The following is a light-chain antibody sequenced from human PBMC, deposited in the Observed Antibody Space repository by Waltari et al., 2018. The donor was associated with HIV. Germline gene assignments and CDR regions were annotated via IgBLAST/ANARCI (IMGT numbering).Light chain of an antibody. CDR2: KDN. J-gene: IGLJ2*01. CDR3: QSADNTGSIL. CDR1: ALPNQY. V-gene: IGLV3-25*03. Sequence: SHELTQPPSVSVSPGQTARLTCSGDALPNQYAYWYQQKPDQAPILMIYKDNERPSGIPERFSGSSSGTTVTLTISRVQAEDEADYYCQSADNTGSILFGGGTRLTVL.